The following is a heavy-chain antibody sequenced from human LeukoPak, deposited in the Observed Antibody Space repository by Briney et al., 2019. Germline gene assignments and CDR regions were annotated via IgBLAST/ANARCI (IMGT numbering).Heavy chain of an antibody. Sequence: PGGSLRLSCAASGFTFSSYSMNWVRQAPGRGLEWVSSISSSSSYIYYADSVKGRFTISRDNAKNSLYLQMNSLRAEDTAVYYCARDIYSYGAPGYFDYWGQGTLVTVSS. V-gene: IGHV3-21*01. CDR3: ARDIYSYGAPGYFDY. CDR1: GFTFSSYS. CDR2: ISSSSSYI. D-gene: IGHD5-18*01. J-gene: IGHJ4*02.